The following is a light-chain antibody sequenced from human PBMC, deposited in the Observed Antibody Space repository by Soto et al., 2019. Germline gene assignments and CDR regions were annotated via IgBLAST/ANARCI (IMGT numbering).Light chain of an antibody. CDR2: EVS. Sequence: QSALTQPASVSGSPGQSITISCTGTSSDVGSYNHVSWYQQHPGKAPKLMIYEVSKRPSGVSNRFSGSKSGNTASLTISGLQAEDEADYYCSSYTSSSSYVFGTGTKVTVL. CDR1: SSDVGSYNH. CDR3: SSYTSSSSYV. J-gene: IGLJ1*01. V-gene: IGLV2-14*01.